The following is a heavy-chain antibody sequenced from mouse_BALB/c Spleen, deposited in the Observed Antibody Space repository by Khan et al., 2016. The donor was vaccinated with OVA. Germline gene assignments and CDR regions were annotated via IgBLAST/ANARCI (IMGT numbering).Heavy chain of an antibody. CDR1: GYTFTDYA. V-gene: IGHV1S137*01. Sequence: VPLQQPGAELVRPGVSVKISCKGSGYTFTDYAIHWVKQSHVKSLEWIGIISTFYGDANYNQKFMGKATMTVDKSSSTVYMELARLTSEDSAIYYCARSNTYYYYSIDDWGQGTSVTVSS. CDR3: ARSNTYYYYSIDD. D-gene: IGHD2-10*01. J-gene: IGHJ4*01. CDR2: ISTFYGDA.